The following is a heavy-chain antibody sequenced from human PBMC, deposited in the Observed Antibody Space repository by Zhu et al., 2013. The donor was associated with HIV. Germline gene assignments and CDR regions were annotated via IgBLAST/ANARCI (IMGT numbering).Heavy chain of an antibody. V-gene: IGHV1-18*01. CDR2: ISIYSGGT. CDR3: ARESRDAFDI. Sequence: QVQLVQSGAEVKTPGASVRVSCRASGYTFTNYGISWVRQAPGQGLEWMGWISIYSGGTNYAQKFQGRVTMTRDTSISTAYMELSRLRSDDTAVYYCARESRDAFDIWGQGTMVTVSS. CDR1: GYTFTNYG. J-gene: IGHJ3*02.